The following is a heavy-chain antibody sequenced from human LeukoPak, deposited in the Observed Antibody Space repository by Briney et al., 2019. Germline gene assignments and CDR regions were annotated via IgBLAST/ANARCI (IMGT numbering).Heavy chain of an antibody. CDR1: GFTFSSYA. CDR3: AKSAYSSSWADYYYYYMDV. Sequence: PGGSLRLSCAASGFTFSSYAMSWVRQAPGKGLEWVSAISGSGGSTYYADSVKGRFTISRDNSKNTLYLQMNSLRAEDTAVYYCAKSAYSSSWADYYYYYMDVWGKGTTATVSS. CDR2: ISGSGGST. D-gene: IGHD6-13*01. V-gene: IGHV3-23*01. J-gene: IGHJ6*03.